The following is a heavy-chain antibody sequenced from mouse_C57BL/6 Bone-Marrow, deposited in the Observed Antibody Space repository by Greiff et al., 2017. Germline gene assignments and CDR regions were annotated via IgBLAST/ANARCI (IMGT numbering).Heavy chain of an antibody. CDR1: GFTFSNYW. D-gene: IGHD4-1*01. J-gene: IGHJ4*01. CDR2: IRLKSDNYAT. CDR3: TELGRHYAMDY. Sequence: EVQLMESGGGLVQPGGSMKLSCVASGFTFSNYWMNWVRQSPEKGLEWVAQIRLKSDNYATHYAESVKGRFTISRDDSKSSVYLQMNNLRAEDTGIYYCTELGRHYAMDYWGQGTSVTVSS. V-gene: IGHV6-3*01.